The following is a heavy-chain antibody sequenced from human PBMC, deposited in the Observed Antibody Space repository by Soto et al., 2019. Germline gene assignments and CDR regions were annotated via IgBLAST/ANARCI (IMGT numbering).Heavy chain of an antibody. CDR1: GGSISSSSYY. CDR3: ASSDDYIWGSYRYSQYYFDY. D-gene: IGHD3-16*02. V-gene: IGHV4-39*01. Sequence: QLQLQESGPGLVKPSETLSLTCTVSGGSISSSSYYWGWIRQPPGKGLEWIGRIYYSGSTYYNPSLKSRFTISVDTSKNQFSLKLSSVTAADTAVYYCASSDDYIWGSYRYSQYYFDYWGQGTLVTVSS. J-gene: IGHJ4*02. CDR2: IYYSGST.